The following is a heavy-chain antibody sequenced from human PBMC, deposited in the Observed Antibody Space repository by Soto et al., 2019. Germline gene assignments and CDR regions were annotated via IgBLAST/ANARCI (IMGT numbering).Heavy chain of an antibody. CDR3: ARTVGATIRWFDP. CDR1: GDSIKTETW. V-gene: IGHV4-4*02. D-gene: IGHD1-26*01. Sequence: SETLSLTCAVSGDSIKTETWWSWLRQLPGTGLEWIGEIKHTGDANANPALRSRVSMSVDRTKNQFFLNLRSVSSDDTAVYYCARTVGATIRWFDPWGQGTLVTVSS. CDR2: IKHTGDA. J-gene: IGHJ5*02.